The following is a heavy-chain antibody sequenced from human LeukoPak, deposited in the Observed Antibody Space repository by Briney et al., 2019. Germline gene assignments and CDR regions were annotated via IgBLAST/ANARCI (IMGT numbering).Heavy chain of an antibody. CDR2: IYYSGST. Sequence: SETLSLTCTVSGGSISSYYWSWIRQPPGKGLEWIGYIYYSGSTNYKPSLKSRVTISVDTSKNQFSLKLTSVTAADTAVYYCARDGSGRYYFDYWGQGTLVTVSS. CDR3: ARDGSGRYYFDY. J-gene: IGHJ4*02. V-gene: IGHV4-59*01. CDR1: GGSISSYY. D-gene: IGHD3-10*01.